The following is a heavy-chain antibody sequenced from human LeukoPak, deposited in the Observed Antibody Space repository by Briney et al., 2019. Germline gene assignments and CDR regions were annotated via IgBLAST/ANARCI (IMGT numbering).Heavy chain of an antibody. CDR2: IKQDGSEK. CDR1: GFTFSSYW. V-gene: IGHV3-7*01. D-gene: IGHD3-10*01. Sequence: PGGSLRLSCAASGFTFSSYWMSWVRQAPGKGLEWVANIKQDGSEKYYVDSVKGRFTISRDNAKNSLYLQMNSLRAEDTAVYYCARDSGELENYFDYWGQGTLVTVSS. CDR3: ARDSGELENYFDY. J-gene: IGHJ4*02.